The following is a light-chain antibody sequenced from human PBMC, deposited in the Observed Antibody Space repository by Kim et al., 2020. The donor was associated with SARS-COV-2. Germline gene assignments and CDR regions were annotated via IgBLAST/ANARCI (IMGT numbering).Light chain of an antibody. CDR3: ATWDDSLNGWV. CDR2: TNN. CDR1: SSNIGSNT. V-gene: IGLV1-44*01. J-gene: IGLJ3*02. Sequence: QPVLTQPPSASGTPGQRVTISCSGGSSNIGSNTVSWYQQLPATAPKLLIYTNNQRPSGVPDRFSGSKSGTLASLAISGLQSADEADYYCATWDDSLNGWVFGGGTQLTVL.